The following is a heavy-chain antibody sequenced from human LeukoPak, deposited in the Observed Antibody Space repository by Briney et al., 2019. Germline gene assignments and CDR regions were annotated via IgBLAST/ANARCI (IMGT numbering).Heavy chain of an antibody. CDR3: AREGSGSYPFDY. V-gene: IGHV3-48*01. CDR1: GFMFSSYD. Sequence: GGSLRLSCAASGFMFSSYDMNWVRQAPGKGLEWIPYISSGTIYYADSVKGRFTISRDNAKNSLYLQMNSLRAEDTAVYYCAREGSGSYPFDYWGQGTLVTVSS. D-gene: IGHD1-26*01. J-gene: IGHJ4*02. CDR2: ISSGTI.